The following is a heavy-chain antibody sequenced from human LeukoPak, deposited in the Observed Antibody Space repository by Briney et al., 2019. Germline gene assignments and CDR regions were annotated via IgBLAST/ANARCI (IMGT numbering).Heavy chain of an antibody. V-gene: IGHV4-59*08. CDR2: IYYSGST. CDR3: ARLAAGGKGYYGMDV. Sequence: PSETLSLTCTVSGGSISSYYWSWIRQPPGKGLEWIGYIYYSGSTNYNPSLKSRVTISVDTSKNQFSLKLSSVTAADTAVCYCARLAAGGKGYYGMDVWGQGTTVTVSS. CDR1: GGSISSYY. D-gene: IGHD4-23*01. J-gene: IGHJ6*02.